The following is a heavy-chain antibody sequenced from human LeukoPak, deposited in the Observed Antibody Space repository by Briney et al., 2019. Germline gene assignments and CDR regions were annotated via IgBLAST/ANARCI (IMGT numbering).Heavy chain of an antibody. V-gene: IGHV4-59*01. D-gene: IGHD6-13*01. J-gene: IGHJ4*02. CDR3: ARDPYSSSWYDY. CDR1: GGSISSYY. CDR2: IYYSGST. Sequence: SETLSLTCTVSGGSISSYYWSWIRQPPGKGLEWIGYIYYSGSTNYNPSLKSRVTISVDTSKNQFSLKLSSVTAADTAVYCCARDPYSSSWYDYWGQGTLVTVSS.